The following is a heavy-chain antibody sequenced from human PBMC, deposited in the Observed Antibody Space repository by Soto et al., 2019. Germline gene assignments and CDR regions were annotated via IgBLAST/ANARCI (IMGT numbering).Heavy chain of an antibody. V-gene: IGHV4-61*01. CDR3: ARSWRLDSGRFVAY. Sequence: SETLSLTCTVSGGSVSSGSYYWSWIRQPPGKGLEWIGYIYYSGSTNYNPSLKSRVTISVDTSKNQFSLKLSSVTAADTAVYYCARSWRLDSGRFVAYWGQGTLFPVS. J-gene: IGHJ4*02. D-gene: IGHD2-21*02. CDR2: IYYSGST. CDR1: GGSVSSGSYY.